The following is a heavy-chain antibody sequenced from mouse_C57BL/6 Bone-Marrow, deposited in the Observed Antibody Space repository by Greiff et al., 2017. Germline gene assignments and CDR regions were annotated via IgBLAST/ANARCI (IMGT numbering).Heavy chain of an antibody. CDR2: IYPGSGST. V-gene: IGHV1-55*01. CDR1: GYTFTSYW. Sequence: QVQLQQPGAELVKPGASVQMSCKASGYTFTSYWLTWVKQRPGQGLAWIGDIYPGSGSTNYNEKFKSKATLTVDTSSSTAYMQLSSLTSEDSAVYYGARQWVGGFYYFDYWGQGTTLTVSS. CDR3: ARQWVGGFYYFDY. D-gene: IGHD1-3*01. J-gene: IGHJ2*01.